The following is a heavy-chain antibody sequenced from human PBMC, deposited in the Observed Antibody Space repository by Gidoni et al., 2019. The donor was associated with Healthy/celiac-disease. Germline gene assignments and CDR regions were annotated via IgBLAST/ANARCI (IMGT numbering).Heavy chain of an antibody. J-gene: IGHJ4*02. V-gene: IGHV4-30-4*01. CDR1: GGSIRSGAYY. CDR3: EAWGLKGSSNVDTAMGRRGY. Sequence: QVQLQESGPGLVKPSQTLSLTCTVSGGSIRSGAYYWSWIRQPPGKGPEWIGYIYYSGITYYNPSLKSRVTISVDTSKNQCSLKLSSVTAADTAVYYCEAWGLKGSSNVDTAMGRRGYWGQGTLVTVSS. CDR2: IYYSGIT. D-gene: IGHD5-18*01.